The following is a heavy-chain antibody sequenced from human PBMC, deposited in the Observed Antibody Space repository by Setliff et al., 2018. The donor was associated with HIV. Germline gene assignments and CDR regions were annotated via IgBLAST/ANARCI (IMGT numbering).Heavy chain of an antibody. V-gene: IGHV4-59*08. CDR1: GASINDFY. D-gene: IGHD3-16*01. CDR3: ARRGDPPIPAFDI. CDR2: AHHSGAT. J-gene: IGHJ3*02. Sequence: SETLSLTCTVSGASINDFYWNWIRQTPGKGLEWIGFAHHSGATNYNPSLQSRVIIAVDTSRNQFSLRINSVTAADTAVYYCARRGDPPIPAFDIWGQGTMVTVS.